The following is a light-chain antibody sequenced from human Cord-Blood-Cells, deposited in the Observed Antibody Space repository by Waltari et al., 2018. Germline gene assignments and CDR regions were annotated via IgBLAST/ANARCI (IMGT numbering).Light chain of an antibody. Sequence: DIQLTQSPSFLSASVGDRVTITCRANQGISSYLVWYQQKPGKAPKLLIYAASTLQSGVPSRFSGSGSGTEFTLTISSLQPEDFATYYGQQLNSYPFTFGPGTEVDIK. J-gene: IGKJ3*01. CDR3: QQLNSYPFT. CDR2: AAS. CDR1: QGISSY. V-gene: IGKV1-9*01.